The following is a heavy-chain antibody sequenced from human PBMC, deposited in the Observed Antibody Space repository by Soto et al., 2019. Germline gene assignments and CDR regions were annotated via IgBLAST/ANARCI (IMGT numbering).Heavy chain of an antibody. CDR3: AKDDGAGFKS. CDR1: GGDLSNSG. D-gene: IGHD1-26*01. CDR2: IFPLLAMV. Sequence: QVNLVQSGTEMKKPGSSVMVSCKVSGGDLSNSGISWVRQAPGQGLEWMGGIFPLLAMVDYSQKFQGRVSISADESTNPAYMDLGSLRSEDTAGCYRAKDDGAGFKSWGQGTLVIVSS. J-gene: IGHJ4*02. V-gene: IGHV1-69*04.